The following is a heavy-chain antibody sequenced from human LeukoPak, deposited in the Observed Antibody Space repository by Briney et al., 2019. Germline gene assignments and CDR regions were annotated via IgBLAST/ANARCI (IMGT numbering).Heavy chain of an antibody. D-gene: IGHD6-19*01. Sequence: GGSLRLSCAASGFTFSSYSMNWVRQAPGKGLEWVSYISSSSSTIYYADSVKGRFTISRDNSKNTLYLQMNSLRAEDTAVYYCARGNEVAGFDYWGQGTLVTVSS. CDR2: ISSSSSTI. V-gene: IGHV3-48*01. CDR1: GFTFSSYS. J-gene: IGHJ4*02. CDR3: ARGNEVAGFDY.